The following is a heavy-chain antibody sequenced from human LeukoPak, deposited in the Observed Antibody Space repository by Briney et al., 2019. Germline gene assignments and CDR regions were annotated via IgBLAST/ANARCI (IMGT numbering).Heavy chain of an antibody. J-gene: IGHJ4*02. Sequence: SETLSLTCAVYGGSFSGYYWSWIRQPPGKGLEWIGEINHSGSTNYNPSLKSRVTISVDTSKNQFSLKLSSVTAADTAVYYCARGSLAPTFDYWGQGTLVTVSS. CDR1: GGSFSGYY. CDR3: ARGSLAPTFDY. V-gene: IGHV4-34*01. CDR2: INHSGST.